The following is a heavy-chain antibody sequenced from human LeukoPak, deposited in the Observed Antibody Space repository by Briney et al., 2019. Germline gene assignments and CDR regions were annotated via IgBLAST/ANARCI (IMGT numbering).Heavy chain of an antibody. Sequence: GGSLRLSCAASGFTFSSYWMSWVRQAPGKGLEWVANIKQDGSEKYYVDSVKGRFTISRDNAKNSLYLQMNSLTAEDTAVHYCSIAYDTSGSVNIGGQGTLVTVSS. CDR3: SIAYDTSGSVNI. D-gene: IGHD3-22*01. CDR1: GFTFSSYW. CDR2: IKQDGSEK. J-gene: IGHJ4*02. V-gene: IGHV3-7*01.